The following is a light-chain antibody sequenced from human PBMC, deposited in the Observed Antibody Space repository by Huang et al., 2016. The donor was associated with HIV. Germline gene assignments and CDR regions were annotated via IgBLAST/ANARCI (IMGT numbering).Light chain of an antibody. V-gene: IGKV1-39*01. J-gene: IGKJ4*01. CDR3: QQSYSSLLS. Sequence: DIQMTQSPSSLSASVGDRVIMTCRASQTITTYLNWYQQRPGKAPKLLIYAASSLQSGVPSMFSGSGSGTDFTLTISSLQPEDFATYYCQQSYSSLLSFGGGTKVAIK. CDR2: AAS. CDR1: QTITTY.